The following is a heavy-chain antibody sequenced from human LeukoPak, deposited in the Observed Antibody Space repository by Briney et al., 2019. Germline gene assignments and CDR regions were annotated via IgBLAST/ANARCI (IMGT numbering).Heavy chain of an antibody. Sequence: GGSLRLSCAASGFTFSSYAMHWVRQAPGKGLEWVAVISYDGSNKYYADSVKGRFTISRDNSKNTLYLQMNSLRAEDTAVYYCARPNLGELLIYYYMDVWGKGTTVTVSS. CDR2: ISYDGSNK. CDR3: ARPNLGELLIYYYMDV. J-gene: IGHJ6*03. D-gene: IGHD3-10*01. CDR1: GFTFSSYA. V-gene: IGHV3-30-3*01.